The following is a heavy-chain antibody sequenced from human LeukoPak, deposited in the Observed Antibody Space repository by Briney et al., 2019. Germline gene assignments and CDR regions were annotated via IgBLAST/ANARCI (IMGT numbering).Heavy chain of an antibody. D-gene: IGHD3-10*01. CDR3: ARGPDSGSYYAWFDP. CDR1: GGSFNGYF. CDR2: INHSGSP. J-gene: IGHJ5*02. Sequence: KPSETLSLTCGVYGGSFNGYFWGSIRQPPGRGLEWIGEINHSGSPNYNPSLKSRVTISVDTSKNQVSLKLNSVTAADTAVYYCARGPDSGSYYAWFDPWGQGTLVTVSS. V-gene: IGHV4-34*01.